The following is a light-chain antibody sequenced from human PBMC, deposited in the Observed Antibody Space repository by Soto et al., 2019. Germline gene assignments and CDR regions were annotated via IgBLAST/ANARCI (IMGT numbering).Light chain of an antibody. V-gene: IGKV3-20*01. CDR3: KQYCRSPLT. CDR2: GAS. CDR1: QSVSSSY. Sequence: EIVLTQSPGTLSLSPWERATLSCRASQSVSSSYLAWYQQKPGQAPRLLIYGASCRATGITDRFSGSGSGTDFTLTVSRLEPEDFAVYYCKQYCRSPLTCGGGTQGEIK. J-gene: IGKJ4*01.